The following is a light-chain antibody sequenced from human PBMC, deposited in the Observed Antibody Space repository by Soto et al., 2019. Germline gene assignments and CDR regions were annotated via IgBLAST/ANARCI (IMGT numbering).Light chain of an antibody. CDR2: DAS. J-gene: IGKJ1*01. V-gene: IGKV1-5*01. CDR3: QQYNSYSRT. CDR1: HSLSSW. Sequence: DIQMTQSPSTLSASVGDRVTITCRASHSLSSWLAWYQQKPGKAPKLLIYDASSLKSGVPSRFRGSGSGTEFTLPVSSLQPDDFATYYCQQYNSYSRTFGQGTKVEIK.